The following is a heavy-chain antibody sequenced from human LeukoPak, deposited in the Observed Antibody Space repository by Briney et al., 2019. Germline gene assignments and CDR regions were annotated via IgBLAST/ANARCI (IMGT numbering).Heavy chain of an antibody. CDR2: VYTSGST. D-gene: IGHD1-26*01. J-gene: IGHJ3*02. CDR3: ARETVGAKEDI. V-gene: IGHV4-61*02. CDR1: GGSISSGSYY. Sequence: SETLSLTCTVSGGSISSGSYYWSWIRQPAGKGLEWIGRVYTSGSTNYNPSLKSRVSISVDTSKNQFSLTLTSVTAADTAVYYCARETVGAKEDIWGQGTMVTVSS.